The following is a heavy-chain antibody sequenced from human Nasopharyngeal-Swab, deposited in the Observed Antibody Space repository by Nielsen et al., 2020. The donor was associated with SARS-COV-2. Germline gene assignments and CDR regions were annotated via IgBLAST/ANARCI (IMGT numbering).Heavy chain of an antibody. D-gene: IGHD6-19*01. Sequence: GESLKISCAASGFTFSSYEMNWVRQAPGKGLEWVSYISSSGSTIYYADSVKGRFTIYRDNVKNSLYLQMNSLRAEDTAVYYCAPSSGWYYFDYWGQGTLVTVSS. J-gene: IGHJ4*02. V-gene: IGHV3-48*03. CDR3: APSSGWYYFDY. CDR2: ISSSGSTI. CDR1: GFTFSSYE.